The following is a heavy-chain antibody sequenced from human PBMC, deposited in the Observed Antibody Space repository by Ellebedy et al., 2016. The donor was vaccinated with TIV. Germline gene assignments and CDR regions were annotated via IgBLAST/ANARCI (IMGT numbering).Heavy chain of an antibody. CDR2: ISYDGSNK. D-gene: IGHD2-15*01. V-gene: IGHV3-30*18. J-gene: IGHJ4*02. Sequence: GGSLRLXXAASGFTFSSYGMHWVPQAPGKGLEWVAVISYDGSNKYYADSVKGRFTISRDNSKNTLYLQMNSLRAEDTAVYYCAKAGRATRGPGGYWGQGTLVTVSS. CDR1: GFTFSSYG. CDR3: AKAGRATRGPGGY.